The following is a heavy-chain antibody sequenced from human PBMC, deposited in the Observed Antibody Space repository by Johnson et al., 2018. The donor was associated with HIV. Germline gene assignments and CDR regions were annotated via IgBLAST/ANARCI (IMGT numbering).Heavy chain of an antibody. J-gene: IGHJ3*02. CDR2: ISYDGSKK. CDR1: GFTFNNYD. D-gene: IGHD6-13*01. Sequence: QMMLVESGGGVVQPGRSLRLSCTGSGFTFNNYDMDWVRQAPGRGLEWVVSISYDGSKKYYGDSVKGRFTISRDNSKNTLYLQMDSLRIEDTAVYYCAKDQWSSSWTNDAFDIWGQGTMVTVSS. CDR3: AKDQWSSSWTNDAFDI. V-gene: IGHV3-30*18.